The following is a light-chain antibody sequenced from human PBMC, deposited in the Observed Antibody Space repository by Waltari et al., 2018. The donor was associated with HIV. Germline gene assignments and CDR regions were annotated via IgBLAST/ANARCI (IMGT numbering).Light chain of an antibody. V-gene: IGLV2-23*02. CDR2: EVN. CDR1: SSDVGSYNL. CDR3: CSYAGSSSYV. Sequence: QSALTQPASVSGSPGQSITISCTGTSSDVGSYNLVSWYQKHPGKAHKLMIYEVNKRPSVVSNRFSGSKSGNTASLTISGLQAEDEADYYCCSYAGSSSYVFGSGTKVTVL. J-gene: IGLJ1*01.